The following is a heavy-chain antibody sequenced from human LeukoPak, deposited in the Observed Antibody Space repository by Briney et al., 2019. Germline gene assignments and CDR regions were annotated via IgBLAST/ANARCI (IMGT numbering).Heavy chain of an antibody. J-gene: IGHJ4*02. CDR1: GGSISSYY. CDR2: IYYSGST. V-gene: IGHV4-59*12. Sequence: PSETLSLTCTVSGGSISSYYWSWIRQPPGKGLEWIGYIYYSGSTNYNPSLKSRFTISVDTSKSQFSLKLSSVTAADTAVYYCAREFLEYSSGWPYYFDYWGQGTLVTVSS. CDR3: AREFLEYSSGWPYYFDY. D-gene: IGHD6-19*01.